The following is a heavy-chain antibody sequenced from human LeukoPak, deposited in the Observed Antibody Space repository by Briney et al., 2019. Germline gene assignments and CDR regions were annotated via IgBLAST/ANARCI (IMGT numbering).Heavy chain of an antibody. CDR1: GGSISSHY. Sequence: SETLSLTCTVSGGSISSHYWSWIRQPPGKGLEWVGYIYYSGSTDYNPSLKNRVTISVDTSKNQISLKLSSVTAADTAVYYCARTRIQREAFDIWGQGTMVTVSS. D-gene: IGHD5-18*01. CDR2: IYYSGST. V-gene: IGHV4-59*08. J-gene: IGHJ3*02. CDR3: ARTRIQREAFDI.